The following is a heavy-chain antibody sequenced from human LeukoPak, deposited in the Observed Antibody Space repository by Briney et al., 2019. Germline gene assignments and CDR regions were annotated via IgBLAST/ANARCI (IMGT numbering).Heavy chain of an antibody. J-gene: IGHJ4*02. Sequence: SETLSLTCAVYGGSFSGYYWGLIRQPPWKGLEWIGEISHSGSTNYNPSLKSRITISVDTSKNQFSLKLSSVTAADTAVYYCARGRGYNSFDYWGQGTLVTVSS. CDR3: ARGRGYNSFDY. CDR2: ISHSGST. D-gene: IGHD2/OR15-2a*01. V-gene: IGHV4-34*01. CDR1: GGSFSGYY.